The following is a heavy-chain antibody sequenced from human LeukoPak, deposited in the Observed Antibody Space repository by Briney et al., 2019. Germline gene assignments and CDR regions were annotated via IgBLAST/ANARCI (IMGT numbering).Heavy chain of an antibody. V-gene: IGHV3-43D*03. CDR1: GFTFDDYA. D-gene: IGHD3-10*01. Sequence: PGGSLRLSCAASGFTFDDYAMHWVRQAPGKGLEWVSLISWDGGSTYYADSVKGRFTISRDNSKNSLYLQMNSLRAEDTALYYCAKGGYGSGTHYYMDVWGKGTTVTVSS. CDR3: AKGGYGSGTHYYMDV. CDR2: ISWDGGST. J-gene: IGHJ6*03.